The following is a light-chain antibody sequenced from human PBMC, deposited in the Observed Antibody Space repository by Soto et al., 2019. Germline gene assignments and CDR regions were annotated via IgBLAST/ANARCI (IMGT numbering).Light chain of an antibody. Sequence: QSVLTQPPSASGTPGQRVTISCSGSSSNIGSNTVNWYQQLPGTAPKLLIYSNIERPSGVPARFSGSKSGTSASLAISGPQSEDEADYYCSTWDDSLNGVVFGGGTKLTVL. CDR1: SSNIGSNT. CDR3: STWDDSLNGVV. J-gene: IGLJ2*01. CDR2: SNI. V-gene: IGLV1-44*01.